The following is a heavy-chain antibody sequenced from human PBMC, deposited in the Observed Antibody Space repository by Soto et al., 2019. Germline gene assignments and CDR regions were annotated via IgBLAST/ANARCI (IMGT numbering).Heavy chain of an antibody. Sequence: QVQLVESGGGVVQPGRSLRLSCAASGFTFSSYGMHWVRQAPGKGLEWVAVIWYDGSNKYYADSVKGRFTISRDNSKNTXYXXMNSLRAEDTAVYYCARDANRSSWYWGYYYYGMDVWGQGTTVTVSS. CDR1: GFTFSSYG. J-gene: IGHJ6*02. CDR2: IWYDGSNK. V-gene: IGHV3-33*01. D-gene: IGHD6-13*01. CDR3: ARDANRSSWYWGYYYYGMDV.